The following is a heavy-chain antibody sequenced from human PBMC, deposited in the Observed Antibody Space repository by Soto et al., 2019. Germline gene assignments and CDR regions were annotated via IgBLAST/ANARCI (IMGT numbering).Heavy chain of an antibody. Sequence: PGGSLRLSCAASGFTFSSYSMNWVRQAPGKGLEWVSSISGSGNYTHYADFLRGRFTISRDNSKNTLYLQMNSLRAEDTAVYYCAKASILRSYYYYGMDVWGQGTTVTVSS. V-gene: IGHV3-21*01. CDR2: ISGSGNYT. CDR1: GFTFSSYS. CDR3: AKASILRSYYYYGMDV. J-gene: IGHJ6*02.